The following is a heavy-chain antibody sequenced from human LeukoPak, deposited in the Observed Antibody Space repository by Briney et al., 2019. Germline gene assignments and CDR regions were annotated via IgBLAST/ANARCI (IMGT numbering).Heavy chain of an antibody. CDR2: IYTSGST. V-gene: IGHV4-61*02. CDR3: ARDFSGYYQVYLDYGMDV. CDR1: GGSISSGGYY. J-gene: IGHJ6*02. Sequence: SETLSLTCTVSGGSISSGGYYWSWIRQPAGKGLEWIGRIYTSGSTNYNPSLKSRVTISVDTSKNQFSLKLSSVTAADTAVYYCARDFSGYYQVYLDYGMDVWGQGTTVTVSS. D-gene: IGHD3-22*01.